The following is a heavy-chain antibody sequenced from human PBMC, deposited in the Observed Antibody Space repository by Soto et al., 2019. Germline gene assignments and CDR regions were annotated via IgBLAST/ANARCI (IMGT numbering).Heavy chain of an antibody. Sequence: GGSLRLSCAASGFTFSSYAMHCVRQAPGKGLEWVAVISYDGSNKYYADSVNGRFTISRENSKNTLYLQMNSLRAEDTAVYYCARDLIAVADLYYYYGMDVWGQGTTLTVSS. J-gene: IGHJ6*01. D-gene: IGHD6-19*01. CDR2: ISYDGSNK. V-gene: IGHV3-30-3*01. CDR1: GFTFSSYA. CDR3: ARDLIAVADLYYYYGMDV.